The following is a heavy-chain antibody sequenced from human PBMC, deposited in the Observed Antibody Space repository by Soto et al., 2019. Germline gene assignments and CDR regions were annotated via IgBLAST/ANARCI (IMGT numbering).Heavy chain of an antibody. CDR3: ARDGVQLWYYGMDV. D-gene: IGHD5-18*01. Sequence: QVQLQESGPGLVKPSGTLSLTCAVSGGSISSSNWWSWVRQPPGKGLEWIGEIYHSGSTNYNPSLRRRVTISVDKSKNQFSLKLSPVTAADTAVYYCARDGVQLWYYGMDVWGQGTTVTVSS. J-gene: IGHJ6*02. CDR2: IYHSGST. CDR1: GGSISSSNW. V-gene: IGHV4-4*02.